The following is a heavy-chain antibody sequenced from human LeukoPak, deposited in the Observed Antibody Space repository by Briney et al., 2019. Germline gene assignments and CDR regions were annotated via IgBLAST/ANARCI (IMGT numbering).Heavy chain of an antibody. Sequence: GGSLRLSCAASGFTFDDYAMHWVRQAPGKGLEWVSGISWNSGSIGYADSVKGRFTISRDNAKNSLYLQMSSLRAEDTALYYCAKAYDSGYSSSWPFDYWGQGTLVTVSS. CDR3: AKAYDSGYSSSWPFDY. V-gene: IGHV3-9*01. CDR1: GFTFDDYA. CDR2: ISWNSGSI. D-gene: IGHD6-13*01. J-gene: IGHJ4*02.